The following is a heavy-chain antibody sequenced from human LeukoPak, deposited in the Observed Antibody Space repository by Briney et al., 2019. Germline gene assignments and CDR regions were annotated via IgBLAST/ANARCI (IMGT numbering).Heavy chain of an antibody. CDR2: IYSGGST. V-gene: IGHV3-66*01. J-gene: IGHJ5*02. Sequence: TGGSLRLSCAASGFTVSSNYMSWVRQAPGKGLEWVSVIYSGGSTYYADSVKGRFTISRDNSKNTLYLQMNSLRAEDTAVYYCARAGNGEGFDPWGQGTLVTVSS. D-gene: IGHD4-23*01. CDR3: ARAGNGEGFDP. CDR1: GFTVSSNY.